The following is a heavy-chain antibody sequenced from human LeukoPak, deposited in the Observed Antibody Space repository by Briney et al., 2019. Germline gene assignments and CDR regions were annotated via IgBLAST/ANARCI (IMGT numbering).Heavy chain of an antibody. J-gene: IGHJ5*02. D-gene: IGHD6-19*01. Sequence: GGSLRLSCAASGFTFSSYAMSWVRQAPGKGLEWVSAISGSGGSTYYADSVKGRFTISRDNSKSTLYLQMNSLRAEDTAVYYCAKGNPVAGTSSWFDPWGQGTLVTVSS. CDR3: AKGNPVAGTSSWFDP. V-gene: IGHV3-23*01. CDR2: ISGSGGST. CDR1: GFTFSSYA.